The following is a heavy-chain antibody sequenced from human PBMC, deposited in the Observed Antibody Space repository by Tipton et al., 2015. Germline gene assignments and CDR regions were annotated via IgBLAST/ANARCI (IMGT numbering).Heavy chain of an antibody. CDR1: GYSFTTYW. CDR2: IYPADSDS. Sequence: QLVQSGAEVKKPGESLKISCKTSGYSFTTYWIAWVRLMPGKGLEWMGIIYPADSDSRYSPSFEGQVTMSADKSTSTAYLQWNSPQGSDTAMYYCARQGGSGSYSNYDYWGQGALVTVSA. D-gene: IGHD3-10*01. V-gene: IGHV5-51*01. J-gene: IGHJ4*02. CDR3: ARQGGSGSYSNYDY.